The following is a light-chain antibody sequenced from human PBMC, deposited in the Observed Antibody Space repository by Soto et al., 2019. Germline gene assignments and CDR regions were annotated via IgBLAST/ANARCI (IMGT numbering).Light chain of an antibody. CDR3: QQRSNWPPVT. V-gene: IGKV3-11*01. J-gene: IGKJ4*01. CDR1: QSINRH. Sequence: EIVLTQSPATLSLSPGERATLSCRASQSINRHLAWYQQKPGQAPRLLILDASDRATGIPARFSGSGSGTDFTLNISSLEPEDFAVYHCQQRSNWPPVTFGGGTKVEIK. CDR2: DAS.